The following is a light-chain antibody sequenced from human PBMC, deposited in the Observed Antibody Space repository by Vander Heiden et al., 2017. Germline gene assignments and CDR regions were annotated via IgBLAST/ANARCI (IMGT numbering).Light chain of an antibody. Sequence: EIVLTQSPDTLSLSPGERATLSCRASQSVNTNFLAWYQQKPGQAPRLLMSGASTRATGVPDRFSGSGSGTDFTLIISRLESEDCAVYFCQQYRNSPVTFGQGTRLEIK. J-gene: IGKJ5*01. CDR3: QQYRNSPVT. V-gene: IGKV3-20*01. CDR2: GAS. CDR1: QSVNTNF.